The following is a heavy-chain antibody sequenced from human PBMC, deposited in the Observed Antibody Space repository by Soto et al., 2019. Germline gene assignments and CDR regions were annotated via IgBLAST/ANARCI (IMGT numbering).Heavy chain of an antibody. Sequence: PSETLSLTCTVSGGSISSGGYYWSWIRQHPGKGLEWIGYIYYSGSTYYNPSLKSRVTISVDTSKNQFSLKLSSVTAADTAVYYCGKIETGYGMDVWGQGTTVTVSS. J-gene: IGHJ6*02. CDR3: GKIETGYGMDV. V-gene: IGHV4-31*03. CDR1: GGSISSGGYY. D-gene: IGHD3-22*01. CDR2: IYYSGST.